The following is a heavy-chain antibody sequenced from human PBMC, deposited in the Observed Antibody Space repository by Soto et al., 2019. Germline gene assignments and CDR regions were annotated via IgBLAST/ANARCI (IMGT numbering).Heavy chain of an antibody. CDR1: GYTLTELS. Sequence: ASVKVSCKVSGYTLTELSMHWVRQAPGKGLEWMGGFDPEDGETIYAQKFQGRVAMTEDTPTDTAYMELSSLRSEDTAVYYCAQRSCTNGVCYYFDYWGQGTLVTVSS. CDR3: AQRSCTNGVCYYFDY. J-gene: IGHJ4*02. D-gene: IGHD2-8*01. V-gene: IGHV1-24*01. CDR2: FDPEDGET.